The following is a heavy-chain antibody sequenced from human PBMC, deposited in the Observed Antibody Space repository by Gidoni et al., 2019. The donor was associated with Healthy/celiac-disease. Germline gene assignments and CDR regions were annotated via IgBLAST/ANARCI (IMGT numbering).Heavy chain of an antibody. V-gene: IGHV3-23*01. D-gene: IGHD2-15*01. J-gene: IGHJ6*02. CDR3: AKGGCSGGSCYYYYGMDV. CDR2: ISGSGGST. Sequence: EVQLLESGGGLVQPGGSLRLSCAASGFTFSSYASSWVRQAPGKGLEWVSAISGSGGSTYYADSVKGRFTISRDNSKNTLYLQMNSLRAEDTAVYYCAKGGCSGGSCYYYYGMDVWGQGTTVTVSS. CDR1: GFTFSSYA.